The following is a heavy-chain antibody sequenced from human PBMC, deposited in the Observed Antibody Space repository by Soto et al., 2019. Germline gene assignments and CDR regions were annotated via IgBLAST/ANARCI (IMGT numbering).Heavy chain of an antibody. CDR3: AKRDVPHSTSNAYFYDH. V-gene: IGHV3-23*01. CDR1: GFPFAPST. CDR2: ISVSVGST. J-gene: IGHJ4*02. D-gene: IGHD2-21*02. Sequence: QLLQSGGGLVQPGGSLTLSCGVSGFPFAPSTMSWVRQAPGKGLEWVSTISVSVGSTYSADSVQGRFTVSSDISDNTLFLRMTSLTADDTAVYFCAKRDVPHSTSNAYFYDHWGRGVLVTVSS.